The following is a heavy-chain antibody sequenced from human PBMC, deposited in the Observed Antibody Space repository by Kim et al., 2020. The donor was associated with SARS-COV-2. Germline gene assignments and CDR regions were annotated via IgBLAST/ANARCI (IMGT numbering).Heavy chain of an antibody. J-gene: IGHJ6*02. Sequence: GGSLRLSCAASGFTFSSYAMHWVRQAPGKGLEWVAVISYDGSNKYYADSVKGRFTISRYNSKNTLYLQMNSLRAEDTAVYYCAREREYSSSSPGMDGWG. CDR1: GFTFSSYA. CDR3: AREREYSSSSPGMDG. CDR2: ISYDGSNK. D-gene: IGHD6-6*01. V-gene: IGHV3-30-3*01.